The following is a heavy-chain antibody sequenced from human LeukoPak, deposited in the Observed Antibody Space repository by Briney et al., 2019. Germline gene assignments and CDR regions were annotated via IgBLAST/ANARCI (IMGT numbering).Heavy chain of an antibody. D-gene: IGHD6-6*01. CDR3: AKDKIAVRPGWFDP. J-gene: IGHJ5*02. CDR2: IRYDGSEK. Sequence: GGSLRLSCAASGFTFSSYGMHWVRQAPGKGLEWVALIRYDGSEKYYVDSVKGRFTISRDNSKNTLYLQMNSLRAEDTAVYYCAKDKIAVRPGWFDPWGQGTLVTVSS. CDR1: GFTFSSYG. V-gene: IGHV3-30*02.